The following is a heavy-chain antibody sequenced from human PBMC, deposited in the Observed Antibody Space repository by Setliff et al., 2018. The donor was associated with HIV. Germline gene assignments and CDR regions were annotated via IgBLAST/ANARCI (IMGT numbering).Heavy chain of an antibody. J-gene: IGHJ3*01. CDR3: ARVVGADDAFAF. D-gene: IGHD1-26*01. CDR2: IYYSGST. Sequence: SETLSLTCTVSGGSISSYYWSWIRQPPGKGLEWIGYIYYSGSTYYNPSLKSRVTISVDTSKNQFSLKLSSVTAADTAVYYCARVVGADDAFAFWGQGTMVTVSS. V-gene: IGHV4-59*08. CDR1: GGSISSYY.